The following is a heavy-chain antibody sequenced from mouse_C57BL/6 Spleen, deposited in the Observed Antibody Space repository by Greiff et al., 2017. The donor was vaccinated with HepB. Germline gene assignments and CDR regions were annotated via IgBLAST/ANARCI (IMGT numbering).Heavy chain of an antibody. J-gene: IGHJ1*03. V-gene: IGHV1-42*01. CDR1: GYSFTGYY. CDR3: ARRGDDYGSRRYCDV. D-gene: IGHD1-1*01. CDR2: INPSTGGT. Sequence: VQLQQSGPELVKPGASVKISCKASGYSFTGYYMNWVKQSPEKSLEWIGEINPSTGGTTYNQKFKAKATLTVDKSSSTAYMQLTSLTSEDSAVYYCARRGDDYGSRRYCDVWGTGTTVTVSS.